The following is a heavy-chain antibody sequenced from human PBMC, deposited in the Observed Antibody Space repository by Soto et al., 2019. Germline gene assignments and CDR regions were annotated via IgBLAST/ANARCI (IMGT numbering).Heavy chain of an antibody. CDR3: AKVGQWLVRRYFDY. D-gene: IGHD6-19*01. J-gene: IGHJ4*02. CDR1: GFTFSSYA. V-gene: IGHV3-23*01. CDR2: ISGSGGST. Sequence: PGGSLRLSCAASGFTFSSYAMIWVRQAPGKGLEWVSAISGSGGSTYYADSVKGRFTISRDNSKNTLYLQMNSLRAEDTAVYYCAKVGQWLVRRYFDYWGQGTLVTVSS.